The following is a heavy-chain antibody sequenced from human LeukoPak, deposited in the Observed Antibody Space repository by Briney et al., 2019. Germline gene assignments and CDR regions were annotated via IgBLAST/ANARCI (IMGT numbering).Heavy chain of an antibody. V-gene: IGHV3-48*01. CDR2: ISSSSSTI. Sequence: GGSLRLSCAASGFTFSSYNMNWVRQAPGKGLEWVSYISSSSSTIYYADSVKGRFTISRDNAKNSLYLQMSSLRADDTAVYYCARADSSGWPNYYYYMDVWGKGTTVTVSS. CDR3: ARADSSGWPNYYYYMDV. CDR1: GFTFSSYN. D-gene: IGHD6-19*01. J-gene: IGHJ6*03.